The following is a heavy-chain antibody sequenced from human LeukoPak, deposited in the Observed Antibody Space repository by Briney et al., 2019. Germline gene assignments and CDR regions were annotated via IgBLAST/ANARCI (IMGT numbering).Heavy chain of an antibody. V-gene: IGHV3-23*01. CDR2: ISGSGGST. D-gene: IGHD1-7*01. J-gene: IGHJ6*03. CDR3: AKRRGLELLYYYYMDV. Sequence: PGGSLRLSCAASGFTFSNYWMHWVRQAPGKGLEWVSGISGSGGSTYYADSVKGRFTISRDNSKNTLYLQMNSLRAEDTAVYYCAKRRGLELLYYYYMDVWAKGTTVTVSS. CDR1: GFTFSNYW.